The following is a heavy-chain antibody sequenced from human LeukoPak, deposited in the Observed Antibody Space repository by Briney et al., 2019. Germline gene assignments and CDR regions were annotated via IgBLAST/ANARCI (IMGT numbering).Heavy chain of an antibody. CDR3: AKRVYCSGGSCYSASQH. CDR1: GFTFSSYA. V-gene: IGHV3-23*01. CDR2: ISASGGST. D-gene: IGHD2-15*01. J-gene: IGHJ1*01. Sequence: PGGSLRLSCAASGFTFSSYAMSWVRQAPGKGLEWVSAISASGGSTYYADSVKGRFAISRDNSKNTLFLQMNSLRAEDTAVYYCAKRVYCSGGSCYSASQHWGQGTLVTVSS.